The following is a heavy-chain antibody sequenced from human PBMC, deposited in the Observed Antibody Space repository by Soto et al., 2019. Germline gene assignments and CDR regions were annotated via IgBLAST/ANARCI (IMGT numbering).Heavy chain of an antibody. CDR2: IWYDGSNK. CDR3: ARDRNYYDNSGYYSNDAFDI. V-gene: IGHV3-33*01. J-gene: IGHJ3*02. D-gene: IGHD3-22*01. CDR1: GFTFGSYG. Sequence: PGGSLRLSCAASGFTFGSYGMHLVRQAPGKGLECVSVIWYDGSNKYYADSVKGRFTISRDNSKNTLYLQMNSLRAEDTAVYYCARDRNYYDNSGYYSNDAFDIWGQGTMVTISS.